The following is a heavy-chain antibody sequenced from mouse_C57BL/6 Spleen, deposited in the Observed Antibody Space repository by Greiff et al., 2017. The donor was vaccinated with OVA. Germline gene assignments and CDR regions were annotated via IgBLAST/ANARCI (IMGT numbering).Heavy chain of an antibody. V-gene: IGHV1-64*01. CDR1: GYTFTSYW. Sequence: VQLQQPGAELVKPGASVKLSCKASGYTFTSYWMHWVKQRPGQGLEWIGMIHPNSGSTNYNEKFKSKATLTVDKSSSTAYMQLSSLTSEDSAVYYGARRATVVARWYFDVWGTGTTVTVSS. J-gene: IGHJ1*03. D-gene: IGHD1-1*01. CDR3: ARRATVVARWYFDV. CDR2: IHPNSGST.